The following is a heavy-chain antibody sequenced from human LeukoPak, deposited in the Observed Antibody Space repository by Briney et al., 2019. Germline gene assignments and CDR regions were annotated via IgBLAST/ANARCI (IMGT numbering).Heavy chain of an antibody. CDR2: INPNSGGT. CDR3: ARDLGGSYAIPGDAFDI. V-gene: IGHV1-2*02. J-gene: IGHJ3*02. CDR1: GYTFTGYY. Sequence: HRASVKVSCKASGYTFTGYYMHWVRQAPGQGLEWMGWINPNSGGTNYAQKFQGRATMTRDTSISTAYMELSRLRSDDTAVYYCARDLGGSYAIPGDAFDIWGQGTMVTVSS. D-gene: IGHD3-16*01.